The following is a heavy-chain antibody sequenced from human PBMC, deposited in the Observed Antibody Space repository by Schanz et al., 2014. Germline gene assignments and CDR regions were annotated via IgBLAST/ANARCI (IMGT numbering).Heavy chain of an antibody. V-gene: IGHV3-72*01. CDR1: GFTFSDHY. J-gene: IGHJ4*02. CDR2: ITNKPNNYNT. CDR3: ARGRGFYDY. Sequence: EVQLLESGGGLVQPGGSLRLSCAASGFTFSDHYMDWVRQAPGKGLEWVGRITNKPNNYNTEYAASVKGRFTISRDDSRNSLYLQMSSLKTEDTAVYYCARGRGFYDYWGQGTLVTVSS. D-gene: IGHD3-10*01.